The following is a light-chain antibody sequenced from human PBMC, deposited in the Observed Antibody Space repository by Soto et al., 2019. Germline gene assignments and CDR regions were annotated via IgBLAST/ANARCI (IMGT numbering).Light chain of an antibody. J-gene: IGKJ1*01. CDR2: GAS. CDR1: QSVSSN. Sequence: EIVMTQSPATLSMTPGERATLSCRASQSVSSNLAWYQQKPGQAPRLLIYGASTRATGIPARFSGSGSGTEFTLTISSLQSEDFAVYYCQQYNNWPPWTFGHGTKVDIK. V-gene: IGKV3-15*01. CDR3: QQYNNWPPWT.